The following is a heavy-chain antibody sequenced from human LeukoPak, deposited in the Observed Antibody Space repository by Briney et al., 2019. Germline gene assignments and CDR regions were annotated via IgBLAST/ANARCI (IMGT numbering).Heavy chain of an antibody. V-gene: IGHV1-69*05. CDR3: ARGGGGYCSSTSCGNFDY. CDR1: GGTFSSYA. J-gene: IGHJ4*02. Sequence: PAKVSCKASGGTFSSYAISWVRQAPGQGLEWMGRIIPIFGTANYAQKFQGRVTITTDESTSTAYMELSSLRSEDTAVYYCARGGGGYCSSTSCGNFDYWGQGTLVTVSS. CDR2: IIPIFGTA. D-gene: IGHD2-2*01.